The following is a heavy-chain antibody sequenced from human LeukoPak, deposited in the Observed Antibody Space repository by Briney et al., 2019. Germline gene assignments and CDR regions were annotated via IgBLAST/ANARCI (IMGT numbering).Heavy chain of an antibody. CDR3: ARLGSGSTIFDY. V-gene: IGHV4-30-2*01. CDR1: GGSISSGGYS. J-gene: IGHJ4*02. D-gene: IGHD3-10*01. Sequence: SETLSLTCAVSGGSISSGGYSWSWIRQPPGKGLEWIGYIYHSGSTYYNPSLKSRVIISVDKSKNQFSLKLSSVTAADTAVYYCARLGSGSTIFDYWGQGTLVTVSS. CDR2: IYHSGST.